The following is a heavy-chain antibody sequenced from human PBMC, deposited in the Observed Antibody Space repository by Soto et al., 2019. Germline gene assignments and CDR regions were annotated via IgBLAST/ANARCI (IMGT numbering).Heavy chain of an antibody. V-gene: IGHV1-69*12. D-gene: IGHD3-16*02. J-gene: IGHJ4*02. Sequence: QVQLVQSGAEVKKPGSSVKVSCKASGGTFSSYAISWVRQAPGQGLEWMGGIIPIFGTANYAQKFQGRVTITADESTSTDYMELSSLRAEDTAVYYCARDRAGRYDYVWGSYRQGPFDYWGQGTLVTVSS. CDR2: IIPIFGTA. CDR1: GGTFSSYA. CDR3: ARDRAGRYDYVWGSYRQGPFDY.